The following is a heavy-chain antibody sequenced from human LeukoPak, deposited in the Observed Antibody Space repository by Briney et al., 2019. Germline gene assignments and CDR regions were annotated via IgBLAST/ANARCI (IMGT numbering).Heavy chain of an antibody. CDR3: ATFASTARSFDY. V-gene: IGHV3-7*02. D-gene: IGHD4-17*01. J-gene: IGHJ4*02. CDR1: GFTFSSYW. Sequence: GGSLRLSCAASGFTFSSYWMSWVRQAPGKGLEWVANIKQHGSEQYYVDSVKGRFTISRDNAKNSLYLQMDSLRAEDTAVYYCATFASTARSFDYWGQGTLVTVSS. CDR2: IKQHGSEQ.